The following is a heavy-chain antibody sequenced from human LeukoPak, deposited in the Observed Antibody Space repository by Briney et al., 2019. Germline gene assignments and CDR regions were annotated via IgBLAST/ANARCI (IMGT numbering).Heavy chain of an antibody. J-gene: IGHJ4*02. CDR2: ISHSGST. CDR1: GGSFSGYY. V-gene: IGHV4-34*01. CDR3: ARGVSDQN. Sequence: PSETLSLTCAVYGGSFSGYYWSWNRQSPGKGLEWIGEISHSGSTYYNPSLKSRVTISLDTSKNRFSLKLTSVTAADTAVYYCARGVSDQNWGQGTLVTVSS.